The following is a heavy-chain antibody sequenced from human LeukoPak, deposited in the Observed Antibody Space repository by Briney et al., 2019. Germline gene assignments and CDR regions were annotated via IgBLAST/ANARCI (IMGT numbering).Heavy chain of an antibody. V-gene: IGHV4-39*01. CDR3: ARRGKLERRPFDY. CDR1: GGSISSGSYY. J-gene: IGHJ4*02. CDR2: IYYSGST. D-gene: IGHD1-1*01. Sequence: SETLSLTCTVSGGSISSGSYYWGWIRQPPGKGLEWIGSIYYSGSTYYNPSLKSRVTISVDTSKNQFSLKLSSVTAADTAVYYCARRGKLERRPFDYWGQGTLVTVSS.